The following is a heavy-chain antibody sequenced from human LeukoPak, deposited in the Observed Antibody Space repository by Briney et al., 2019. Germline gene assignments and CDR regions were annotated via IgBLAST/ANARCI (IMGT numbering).Heavy chain of an antibody. J-gene: IGHJ4*02. CDR1: GYTFTGYY. D-gene: IGHD7-27*01. Sequence: GASVKVSCKASGYTFTGYYMHWVRQAPGQGPEWMGRINCNSGVTEYGHNFQGRVTMTRVTSINTAYMEVTRLISDDTAIYYCARDLSSTSNCEFDYWGPGTLVTVSS. CDR2: INCNSGVT. CDR3: ARDLSSTSNCEFDY. V-gene: IGHV1-2*06.